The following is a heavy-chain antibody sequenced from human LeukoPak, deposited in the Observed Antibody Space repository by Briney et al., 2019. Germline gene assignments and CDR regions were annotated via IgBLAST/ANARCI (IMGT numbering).Heavy chain of an antibody. CDR2: FDPEDGEK. Sequence: GASVKVSCKVSGYTVTELSMQWVRQAPGKGLEWMGGFDPEDGEKMYAQKFQGRVTMTEDTSTDTAYMELSSLRSEDTAVYYCATGPVAWTAGFDYWGQGTLVTVSP. V-gene: IGHV1-24*01. CDR1: GYTVTELS. D-gene: IGHD3/OR15-3a*01. J-gene: IGHJ4*02. CDR3: ATGPVAWTAGFDY.